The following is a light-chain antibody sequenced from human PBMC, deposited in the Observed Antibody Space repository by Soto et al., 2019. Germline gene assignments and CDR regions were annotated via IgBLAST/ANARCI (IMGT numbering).Light chain of an antibody. CDR3: AVWDDSLNGVV. Sequence: QSVLTQPPSASGTPGQRVTISCSGSSSNIGSNTVNWYQQLPGTAPKLFIYSNNQRPSGVPDRFSGSKSGTSASLAISGLQSEDEDEYYCAVWDDSLNGVVFGGGTKLTVL. CDR2: SNN. J-gene: IGLJ2*01. CDR1: SSNIGSNT. V-gene: IGLV1-44*01.